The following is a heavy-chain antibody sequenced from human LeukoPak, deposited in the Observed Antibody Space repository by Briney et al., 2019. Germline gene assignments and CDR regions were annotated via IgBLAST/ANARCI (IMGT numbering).Heavy chain of an antibody. J-gene: IGHJ4*02. D-gene: IGHD6-13*01. CDR2: ISSSSSTI. CDR3: ARDRGYSSSWYNFDY. V-gene: IGHV3-48*01. Sequence: GGSLRLSSAASGFTFSSYSMNWVRQAPGKGLEWVTYISSSSSTIYYADSVKGRFTISRDNAKNALYLQMNSLRAEDTAVYYCARDRGYSSSWYNFDYWGQGTLVTVSS. CDR1: GFTFSSYS.